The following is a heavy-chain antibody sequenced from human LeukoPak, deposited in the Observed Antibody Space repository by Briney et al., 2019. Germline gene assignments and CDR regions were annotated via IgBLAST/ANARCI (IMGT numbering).Heavy chain of an antibody. J-gene: IGHJ6*02. D-gene: IGHD3-10*01. V-gene: IGHV4-34*01. Sequence: PSETLSLTCAVYGGSFSGYYWSWIRQPPGKGLEWIGEINHSGSTNYNPSLKSRVTIPVDTSKNQFSLKLSSVTAADTAVYYCARARISSSGRPYYYGMDVWGQGTTVTVSS. CDR3: ARARISSSGRPYYYGMDV. CDR1: GGSFSGYY. CDR2: INHSGST.